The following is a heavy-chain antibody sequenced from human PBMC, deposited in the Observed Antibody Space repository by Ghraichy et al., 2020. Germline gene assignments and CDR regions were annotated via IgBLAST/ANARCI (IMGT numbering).Heavy chain of an antibody. D-gene: IGHD2-15*01. CDR2: IYYSGST. V-gene: IGHV4-59*01. CDR1: GGSISSYY. CDR3: AAELGYCSGGSCYWGYGMDV. Sequence: SETPSLTCTVSGGSISSYYWSWIRQPPGKGLEWIGYIYYSGSTNYNPSLKSRVTISVDTSKNQFSLKLSSVTAADTAVYYCAAELGYCSGGSCYWGYGMDVWGQGTTVTVSS. J-gene: IGHJ6*02.